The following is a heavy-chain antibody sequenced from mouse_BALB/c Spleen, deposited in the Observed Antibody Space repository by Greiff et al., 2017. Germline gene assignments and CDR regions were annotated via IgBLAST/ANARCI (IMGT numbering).Heavy chain of an antibody. CDR1: GFTFSSYG. D-gene: IGHD4-1*01. J-gene: IGHJ2*01. V-gene: IGHV5-6*01. Sequence: VQLKQSGGDLVKPGGSLKLSCAASGFTFSSYGMSWVRQTPDKRLEWVATISSGGSYTYYPDSVKGRFTISRDNAKNTLYLQMSSLKSEDTAMFYCARQAWAFDYWGQGTTPTVSS. CDR3: ARQAWAFDY. CDR2: ISSGGSYT.